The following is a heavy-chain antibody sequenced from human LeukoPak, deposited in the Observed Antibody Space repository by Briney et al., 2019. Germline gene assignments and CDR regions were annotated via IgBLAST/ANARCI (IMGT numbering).Heavy chain of an antibody. V-gene: IGHV4-59*01. CDR1: GGSISSYY. Sequence: SETLSLTCTVAGGSISSYYWSWIRQPPGKGLECIGYIYYSGSTNYNPSLKSRVTISVDTSKNQFSLKLSSVTAADTAVYYCARGSTASGSYYFDYWRQGTLVTVSS. CDR3: ARGSTASGSYYFDY. D-gene: IGHD1-26*01. J-gene: IGHJ4*02. CDR2: IYYSGST.